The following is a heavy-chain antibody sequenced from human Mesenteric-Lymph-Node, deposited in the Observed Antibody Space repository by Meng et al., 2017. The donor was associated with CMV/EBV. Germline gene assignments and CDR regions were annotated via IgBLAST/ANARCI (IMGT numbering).Heavy chain of an antibody. D-gene: IGHD2-2*02. CDR2: INYSGST. Sequence: SETLSLTCTVSGGSFSIYYWNWIRQPPGKELEWIAYINYSGSTYYNPSLKSRVTISVDTSKNQFSLKLSSVTAADTAVYYCAREGRCSSTSCYIDYWGQGTLVTVSS. CDR1: GGSFSIYY. J-gene: IGHJ4*02. CDR3: AREGRCSSTSCYIDY. V-gene: IGHV4-59*13.